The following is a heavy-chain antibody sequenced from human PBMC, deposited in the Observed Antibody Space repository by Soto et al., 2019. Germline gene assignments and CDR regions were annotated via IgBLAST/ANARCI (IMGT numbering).Heavy chain of an antibody. J-gene: IGHJ4*02. CDR1: GYTFTSYG. CDR2: ISAYNGNT. CDR3: ARDSIHDSYGYADPDYYFDY. Sequence: QVQLVQSGAEVKKPGASVKVSCKASGYTFTSYGISWVRQAPGQGLEWMGWISAYNGNTNYAQKLQGRVNMTTDTSTSTAYMELRSLRSDDTAVYYCARDSIHDSYGYADPDYYFDYWGQGTLVTVSS. D-gene: IGHD5-18*01. V-gene: IGHV1-18*04.